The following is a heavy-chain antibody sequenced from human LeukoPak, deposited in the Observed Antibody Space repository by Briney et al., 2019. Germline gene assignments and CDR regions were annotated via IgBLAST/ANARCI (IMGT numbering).Heavy chain of an antibody. CDR1: GFTFSSYW. CDR2: ISGSGGST. V-gene: IGHV3-23*01. J-gene: IGHJ4*02. D-gene: IGHD5-18*01. CDR3: AKWGRPTYSYGSIEFDC. Sequence: GGSLRLSCAASGFTFSSYWVHWVRQAPGKGLEWVSAISGSGGSTYYADSVKGRFTISRDNSKNTLYLQMNSLRAEDTAVYYCAKWGRPTYSYGSIEFDCWGQGTLVTVSS.